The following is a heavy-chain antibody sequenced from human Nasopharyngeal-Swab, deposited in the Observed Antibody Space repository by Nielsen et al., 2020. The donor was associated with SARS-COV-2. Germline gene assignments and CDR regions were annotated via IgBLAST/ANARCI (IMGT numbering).Heavy chain of an antibody. CDR3: AVYDSSGYYYLDDAFDI. D-gene: IGHD3-22*01. CDR2: IYYSGST. V-gene: IGHV4-39*01. CDR1: GGSISSSSYY. Sequence: ESLKISCTVSGGSISSSSYYWGWIRQPPGKGLEWIGSIYYSGSTYYNPSLKSRVTISVDTSKNQFSLKLSSVTAADTAVYYCAVYDSSGYYYLDDAFDIWGQGTMVIVSS. J-gene: IGHJ3*02.